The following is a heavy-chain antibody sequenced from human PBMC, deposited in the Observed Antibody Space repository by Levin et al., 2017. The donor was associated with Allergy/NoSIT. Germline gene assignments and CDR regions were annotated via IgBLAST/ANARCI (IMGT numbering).Heavy chain of an antibody. J-gene: IGHJ6*02. Sequence: SCAASGFIFSSYGMHWVRQAPGKGLEWVAVISYDGGDKYYSDSVKGRFTISRDESKNMLHLQMNSLRAEDTAVYYCAKASQAGVWYYYYGMDVWGQGTTVTVSS. CDR2: ISYDGGDK. CDR3: AKASQAGVWYYYYGMDV. D-gene: IGHD3-16*01. CDR1: GFIFSSYG. V-gene: IGHV3-30*18.